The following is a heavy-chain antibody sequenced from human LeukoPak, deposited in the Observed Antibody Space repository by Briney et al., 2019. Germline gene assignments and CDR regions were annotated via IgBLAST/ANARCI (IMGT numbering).Heavy chain of an antibody. Sequence: PSETLSLTCTVPGGSIGSSSYYWGWIRQPPGKGLEWIGSIYYSGSTYYNPSLKSRVTISVDTSKNQFSLKLSSVTAADTAVYYCASRRLRWYYFDYWGQGTLVTVSS. D-gene: IGHD4-23*01. CDR3: ASRRLRWYYFDY. CDR1: GGSIGSSSYY. CDR2: IYYSGST. V-gene: IGHV4-39*01. J-gene: IGHJ4*02.